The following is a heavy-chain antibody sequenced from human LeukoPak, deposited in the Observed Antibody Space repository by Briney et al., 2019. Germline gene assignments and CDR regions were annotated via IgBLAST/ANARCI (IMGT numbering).Heavy chain of an antibody. CDR1: GYNFANDW. V-gene: IGHV5-51*01. CDR3: ARQESEMATPANRYFDH. D-gene: IGHD5-24*01. J-gene: IGHJ4*02. CDR2: IYPGDSDT. Sequence: GESLKISCQGSGYNFANDWIGWVRQMPGKGLEWIGIIYPGDSDTIYSPSLQGQVTISADKSISTAYLQWSSLKASDSAMYYCARQESEMATPANRYFDHWGQGTLVTVSS.